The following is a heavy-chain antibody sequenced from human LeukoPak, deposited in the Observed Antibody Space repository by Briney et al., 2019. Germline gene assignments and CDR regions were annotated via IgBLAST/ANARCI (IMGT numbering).Heavy chain of an antibody. CDR1: GFTFSSYS. Sequence: GGSLRLSCAASGFTFSSYSMNWARQAPGKGLEWVSSISSSSSYIYYADSVKGRFTISRDNAKNSLYLQMNSLRADDTAVYYCAKEDSLWYYYDGSGFGGNFDYWGQGTLVTVSS. CDR3: AKEDSLWYYYDGSGFGGNFDY. CDR2: ISSSSSYI. D-gene: IGHD3-22*01. J-gene: IGHJ4*02. V-gene: IGHV3-21*04.